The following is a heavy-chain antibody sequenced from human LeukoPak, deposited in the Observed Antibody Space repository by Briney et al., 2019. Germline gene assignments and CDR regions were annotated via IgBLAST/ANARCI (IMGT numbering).Heavy chain of an antibody. CDR3: ARRIDNYWYFDL. CDR1: GGSISSYY. Sequence: PSETLSLTGTGSGGSISSYYWSWIRQPPGKGLEWTGYIYYSGRTNYNPSLKSRVTISVDTSKNQFSLKLSSVTAADTAVYYCARRIDNYWYFDLWGRGTLVTVSS. D-gene: IGHD3-9*01. J-gene: IGHJ2*01. V-gene: IGHV4-59*08. CDR2: IYYSGRT.